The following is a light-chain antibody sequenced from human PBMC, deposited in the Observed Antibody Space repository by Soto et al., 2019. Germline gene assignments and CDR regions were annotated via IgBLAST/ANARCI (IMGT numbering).Light chain of an antibody. J-gene: IGLJ1*01. CDR3: SSYRSSSTLGV. Sequence: QSALTQPASVSGSPGQSITISCTGTSSDVGGFNFVSWYQQHPGKAPQLIMYDVSNRPSGVSNRLSGSKSGNTASLTISGLQAEDAADYYCSSYRSSSTLGVFGTGTKLTVL. CDR2: DVS. V-gene: IGLV2-14*01. CDR1: SSDVGGFNF.